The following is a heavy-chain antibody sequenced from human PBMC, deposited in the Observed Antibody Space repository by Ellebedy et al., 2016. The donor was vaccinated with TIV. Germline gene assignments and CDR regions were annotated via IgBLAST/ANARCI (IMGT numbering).Heavy chain of an antibody. CDR1: GFTFSSYS. D-gene: IGHD6-19*01. Sequence: GGSLRLSXAASGFTFSSYSMNWVRQAPGKGLEWVSSISSSSSYIYYADSVKGRFTISRDNAKNSLYLQMNSLRAEDTAVYYCARDGIAVAGPFDYWGQGTLVTVSS. CDR2: ISSSSSYI. V-gene: IGHV3-21*01. CDR3: ARDGIAVAGPFDY. J-gene: IGHJ4*02.